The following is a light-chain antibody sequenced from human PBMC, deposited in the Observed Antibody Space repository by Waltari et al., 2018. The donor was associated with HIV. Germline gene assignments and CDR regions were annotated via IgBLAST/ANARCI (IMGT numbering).Light chain of an antibody. CDR2: DVS. CDR1: SSDVGGYNY. V-gene: IGLV2-14*03. J-gene: IGLJ1*01. Sequence: QSALTQPASVSGSPGQSITIPCTGTSSDVGGYNYVSRYQQHPGKAPKLMIYDVSKRPSGVSNRFSGSKSGNTASLTISGLQAEDEADYYCSSYTSSSTPYVFGTGTKVTVL. CDR3: SSYTSSSTPYV.